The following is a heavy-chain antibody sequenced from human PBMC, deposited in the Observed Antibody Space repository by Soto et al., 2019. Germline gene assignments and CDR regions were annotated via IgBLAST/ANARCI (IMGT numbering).Heavy chain of an antibody. V-gene: IGHV1-18*01. CDR1: GYTFTSYG. J-gene: IGHJ6*02. Sequence: QVQLVQSGAEVKKPGASVKVSCKASGYTFTSYGISWVRQAPGQGLEWMGWISAYNGNTNYAQKLQGRVTMTTDTSTSTAYMELRSLRSDDTAVYYCARGVSDYGDYDVDYDYGMDVWGQGTTVTVSS. CDR2: ISAYNGNT. D-gene: IGHD4-17*01. CDR3: ARGVSDYGDYDVDYDYGMDV.